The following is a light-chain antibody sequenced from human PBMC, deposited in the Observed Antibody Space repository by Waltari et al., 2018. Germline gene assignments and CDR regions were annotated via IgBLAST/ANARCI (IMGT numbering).Light chain of an antibody. V-gene: IGKV2-28*01. CDR3: MQYRKTPPWT. J-gene: IGKJ1*01. CDR1: QSLLHSNGYNY. Sequence: DIVMTQSPLSLPVTPGEPASISCRSSQSLLHSNGYNYLDWYLQKPGQSPQLLIYLGSNRASGVPDRFSGRGSGTDFTLIISRVEAEDVGIYYCMQYRKTPPWTFGQGTKVEIK. CDR2: LGS.